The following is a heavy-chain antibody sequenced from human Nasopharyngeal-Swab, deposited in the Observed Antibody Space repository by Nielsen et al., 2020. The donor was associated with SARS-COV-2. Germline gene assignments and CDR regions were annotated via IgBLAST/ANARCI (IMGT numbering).Heavy chain of an antibody. J-gene: IGHJ6*02. D-gene: IGHD3-3*01. Sequence: ASVKVSCKASGYTFTSYGISWVRQAPGQGLECMGWISAYNGNTNYAQKLQGRVTMTTDTSTSTAYMELRSLRSDDTAVYYCARDLPSAQYYDFWSGYFYYYYGMDVWGQGTTVTVSS. CDR2: ISAYNGNT. CDR3: ARDLPSAQYYDFWSGYFYYYYGMDV. CDR1: GYTFTSYG. V-gene: IGHV1-18*01.